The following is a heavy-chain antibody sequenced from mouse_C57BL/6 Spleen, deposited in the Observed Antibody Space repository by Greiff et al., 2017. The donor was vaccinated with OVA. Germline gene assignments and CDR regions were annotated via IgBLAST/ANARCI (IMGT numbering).Heavy chain of an antibody. CDR2: IDPETGGT. V-gene: IGHV1-15*01. CDR1: GYTFTDYE. J-gene: IGHJ1*03. Sequence: VKLMESGAELVRPGASVTLSCKASGYTFTDYEMHWVKQTPVHGLEWIGAIDPETGGTAYNQKFKGKAILTADKSSSTAYMELRSLTSEDSAVYYCRGGTTVVGHVWGTGTTVTVSS. CDR3: RGGTTVVGHV. D-gene: IGHD1-1*01.